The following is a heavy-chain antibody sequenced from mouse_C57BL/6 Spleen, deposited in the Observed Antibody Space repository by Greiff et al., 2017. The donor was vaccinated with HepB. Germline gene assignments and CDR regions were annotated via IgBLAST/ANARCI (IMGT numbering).Heavy chain of an antibody. J-gene: IGHJ4*01. D-gene: IGHD6-1*01. Sequence: QVQLQQPGAELVRPGSSVKLSCKASGYTFTSYWMDWVKQRPGQGLEWIGNIYPSDSETHYNQKFKDKATLTVDKSSSTAYMQLSSLTSEDSAVYYCARGVFDASNAMDYWGQGTSVTVSS. CDR2: IYPSDSET. CDR3: ARGVFDASNAMDY. V-gene: IGHV1-61*01. CDR1: GYTFTSYW.